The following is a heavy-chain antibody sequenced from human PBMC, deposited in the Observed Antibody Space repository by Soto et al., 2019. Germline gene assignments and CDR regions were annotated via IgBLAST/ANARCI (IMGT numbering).Heavy chain of an antibody. Sequence: SETLSLTCTVSGGSISSSSYYWGWIRQQPEKGQEWIGSIYYSGSTYYNPSLKNRVTISVDTSKNQFSLKLRSVTAADTAVFYCASQYRGIVVVVAATDYWGQGTLVTVSS. D-gene: IGHD2-15*01. CDR3: ASQYRGIVVVVAATDY. CDR1: GGSISSSSYY. J-gene: IGHJ4*02. V-gene: IGHV4-39*01. CDR2: IYYSGST.